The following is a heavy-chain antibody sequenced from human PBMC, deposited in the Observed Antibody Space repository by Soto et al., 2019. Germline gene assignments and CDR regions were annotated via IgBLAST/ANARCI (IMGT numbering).Heavy chain of an antibody. CDR3: ARGDYYDRGGYLLPGGY. Sequence: QVQLVQSGAEVKKPGASVKVSCKASGYTFTSYDINWVRQATGQGLEWMGWMNPNSGNTGYAQKFQGRVTMTRNTSLSTDYMEMSGLRSQDTAVYYCARGDYYDRGGYLLPGGYWGQGTLVTVSS. J-gene: IGHJ4*02. CDR2: MNPNSGNT. D-gene: IGHD3-22*01. V-gene: IGHV1-8*01. CDR1: GYTFTSYD.